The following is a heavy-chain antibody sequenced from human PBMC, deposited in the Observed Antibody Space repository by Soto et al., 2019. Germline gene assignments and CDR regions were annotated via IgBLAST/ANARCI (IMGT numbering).Heavy chain of an antibody. CDR3: ARGIATGQLDP. CDR1: RYTFTRYT. D-gene: IGHD2-15*01. V-gene: IGHV1-3*01. Sequence: QVQLVQSGAEVKKPGASVKISCTASRYTFTRYTMNWVRQAPGQRLEWMGWINPDNGNTKSSQKFQDRVIITRDTSASTAYMDLSSLRSEDTAVYYCARGIATGQLDPWGQGTLVTVSS. CDR2: INPDNGNT. J-gene: IGHJ5*02.